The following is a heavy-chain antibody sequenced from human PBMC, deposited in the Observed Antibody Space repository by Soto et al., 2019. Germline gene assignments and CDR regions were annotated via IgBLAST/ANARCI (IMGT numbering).Heavy chain of an antibody. D-gene: IGHD6-13*01. CDR3: ARVGYSSPQKNSNWFDP. J-gene: IGHJ5*02. CDR2: IYYSGST. CDR1: GGSISSGDDF. Sequence: SETLSLTCTVSGGSISSGDDFWTWIRQPPGKGLEWIGYIYYSGSTNYNPSLKSRVTISVDTSKNQFSLKLSSVTAADTAVYYCARVGYSSPQKNSNWFDPWGQGTLVTVSS. V-gene: IGHV4-61*08.